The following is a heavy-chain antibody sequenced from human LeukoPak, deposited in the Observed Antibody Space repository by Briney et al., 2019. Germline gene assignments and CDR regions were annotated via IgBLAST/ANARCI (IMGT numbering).Heavy chain of an antibody. V-gene: IGHV4-39*07. Sequence: SETLSLTCTVSGGSISSSSYYWGWIRQPPGKGLEWIGSIYYSGSTYYNPSLKSRVTISVDTSKNQFSLKLSSVTAADTAVYYCARGYCSSTSCQTFDYWGQGTLVTVSS. CDR3: ARGYCSSTSCQTFDY. CDR1: GGSISSSSYY. CDR2: IYYSGST. D-gene: IGHD2-2*01. J-gene: IGHJ4*02.